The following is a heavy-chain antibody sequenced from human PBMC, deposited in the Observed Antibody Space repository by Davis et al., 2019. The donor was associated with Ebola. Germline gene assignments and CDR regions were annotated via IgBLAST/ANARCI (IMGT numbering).Heavy chain of an antibody. D-gene: IGHD3-9*01. CDR1: GFTFSSYA. CDR3: AKDYSTRNFDWLVYYYYGMDV. J-gene: IGHJ6*02. Sequence: GESLKISCAASGFTFSSYAMSWVRQAPGQGLEWVSAISGSGGSTYYADSVKGRFTISRDNSKNTLYLQMNSLRAEDTAVYYCAKDYSTRNFDWLVYYYYGMDVWGQGTTVTVSS. V-gene: IGHV3-23*01. CDR2: ISGSGGST.